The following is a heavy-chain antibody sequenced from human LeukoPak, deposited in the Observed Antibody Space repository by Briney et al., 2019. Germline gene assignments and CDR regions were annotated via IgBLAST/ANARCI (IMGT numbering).Heavy chain of an antibody. V-gene: IGHV4-34*01. J-gene: IGHJ5*02. CDR1: GGSFSGYY. D-gene: IGHD3-10*01. Sequence: SETLSLTCTVYGGSFSGYYWSWVRHPQGQGLEWIGEINHSGSTNYNPSLKSRVTISVDTSKNQFSLKLSSVTAAATAVYYCARGSRLGYGSGSYFWFDPWGQGTLVTVSS. CDR3: ARGSRLGYGSGSYFWFDP. CDR2: INHSGST.